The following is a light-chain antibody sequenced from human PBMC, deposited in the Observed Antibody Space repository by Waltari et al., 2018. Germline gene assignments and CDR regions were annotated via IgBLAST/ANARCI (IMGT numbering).Light chain of an antibody. V-gene: IGLV2-14*03. J-gene: IGLJ1*01. CDR2: DVT. CDR1: SSDVGTYDY. Sequence: QSALTQPASVSGSPGQSITISCTGTSSDVGTYDYVSWYQQLPGKAPKLMIYDVTKRPSGIANRFSGSKSGNTASLTISGLQAEDEADYYCSSYTTSSTVYVFGTGTKVTVL. CDR3: SSYTTSSTVYV.